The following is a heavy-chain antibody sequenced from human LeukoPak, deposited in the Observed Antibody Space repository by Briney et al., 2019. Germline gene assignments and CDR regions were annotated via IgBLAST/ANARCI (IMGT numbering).Heavy chain of an antibody. D-gene: IGHD3-9*01. CDR3: ARQSMTGNERGDDAFDI. V-gene: IGHV1-18*01. CDR2: ISAHNGNT. CDR1: GYTFSRYG. J-gene: IGHJ3*02. Sequence: ASVKVSCKASGYTFSRYGIGWVRQAPGQGLEWMGWISAHNGNTNYAQKFQGRVAMTTDTSTSTAYMELRSLRSDDTAMYYCARQSMTGNERGDDAFDIWGQGTMVTVSS.